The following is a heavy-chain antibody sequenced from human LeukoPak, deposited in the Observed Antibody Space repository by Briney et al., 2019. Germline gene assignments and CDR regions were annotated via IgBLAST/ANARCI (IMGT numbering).Heavy chain of an antibody. D-gene: IGHD6-13*01. CDR2: IYPGDSNT. V-gene: IGHV5-51*01. CDR1: GYSFTSYW. CDR3: ARLAISSIWSVYFDY. J-gene: IGHJ4*02. Sequence: GESLKISCKGSGYSFTSYWIGWVRQMPGKGLEWMGIIYPGDSNTRYSPSLQGQVTISADKSISTAYLQWSGLKASDTAMYYCARLAISSIWSVYFDYWGQGTLVTVSS.